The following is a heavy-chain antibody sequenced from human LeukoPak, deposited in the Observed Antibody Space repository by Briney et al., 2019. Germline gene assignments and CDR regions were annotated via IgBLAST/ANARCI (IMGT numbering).Heavy chain of an antibody. CDR3: AGYGPFYYDSSGGDLT. CDR2: ITPISGRT. V-gene: IGHV1-69*05. D-gene: IGHD3-22*01. J-gene: IGHJ3*01. Sequence: RASVKVSCKASGGTFSGYAFSWVRQAPGQGLEWMGRITPISGRTNYAQKFQGRISVTTDESTSTAYMELSSLRSEDTAVYYCAGYGPFYYDSSGGDLTWGQGTMVTVSS. CDR1: GGTFSGYA.